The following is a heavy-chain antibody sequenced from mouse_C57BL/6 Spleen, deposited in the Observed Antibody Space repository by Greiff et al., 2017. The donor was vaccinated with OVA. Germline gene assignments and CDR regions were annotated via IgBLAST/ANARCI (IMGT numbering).Heavy chain of an antibody. CDR2: IHPNSGST. J-gene: IGHJ2*01. Sequence: VQLQQPGAELVKPGASVKLSCKASGYTFTSYWMHWVKQRPGQGLEWIGMIHPNSGSTNYHEKFKGKATLTVDTSSSTAYMQHSSLTSEDASVYACERQEYYDYDYFDYWGQGTTLTVSS. CDR3: ERQEYYDYDYFDY. D-gene: IGHD2-4*01. V-gene: IGHV1-64*01. CDR1: GYTFTSYW.